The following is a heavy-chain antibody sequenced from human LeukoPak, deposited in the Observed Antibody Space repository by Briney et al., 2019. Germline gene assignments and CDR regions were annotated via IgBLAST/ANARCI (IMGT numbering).Heavy chain of an antibody. V-gene: IGHV3-48*01. Sequence: GGSLRLSCAASGFTFSDYSMNWVRQAPGEGLEWISYIGGRGDGISYADSVKGRFTVSRDNAKNSLFLQMNRLRGEDTAIYFCAREIPGRIAADCWGQGTLVTVSS. CDR1: GFTFSDYS. CDR3: AREIPGRIAADC. D-gene: IGHD2-15*01. CDR2: IGGRGDGI. J-gene: IGHJ4*02.